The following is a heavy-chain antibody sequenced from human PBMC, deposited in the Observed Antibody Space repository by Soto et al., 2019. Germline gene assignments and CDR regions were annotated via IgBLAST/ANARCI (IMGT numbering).Heavy chain of an antibody. CDR3: AKSLFGGPDI. J-gene: IGHJ3*02. CDR2: ISGGGGDT. CDR1: RFTFSTYA. D-gene: IGHD3-10*01. Sequence: VGSLRLSCAASRFTFSTYAMSWVRQAPGKGLEWVSGISGGGGDTSYADSVRGRFTCSRDNSKNTLYLQMNSLRAEDTALYYCAKSLFGGPDIWGQGTMVTVSS. V-gene: IGHV3-23*01.